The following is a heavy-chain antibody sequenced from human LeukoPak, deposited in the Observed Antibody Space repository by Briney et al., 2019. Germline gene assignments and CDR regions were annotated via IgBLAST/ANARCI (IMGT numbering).Heavy chain of an antibody. CDR3: ARVGIVGATTGFDY. V-gene: IGHV3-21*01. CDR1: GFTFSIYS. D-gene: IGHD1-26*01. J-gene: IGHJ4*02. CDR2: ITGTSTYI. Sequence: GGSLRLSCAASGFTFSIYSMNWVRQAPGKGLEWVSSITGTSTYIYYADSVKGRFTISRDNAKNSLYLQMNSLRAEDTAVYYCARVGIVGATTGFDYWGQGTLVTVSS.